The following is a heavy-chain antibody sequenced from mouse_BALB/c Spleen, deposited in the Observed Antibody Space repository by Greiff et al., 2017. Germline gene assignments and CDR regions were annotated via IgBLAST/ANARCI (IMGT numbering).Heavy chain of an antibody. J-gene: IGHJ2*01. CDR3: ARGKTYYFDY. CDR1: GFTFSSYA. CDR2: ISSGGST. V-gene: IGHV5-6-5*01. Sequence: EVMLVESGGGLVKPGGSLKLSCAASGFTFSSYAMSWVRQTPEKRLEWVASISSGGSTYYPDSVKGRFTISRDNARNILYLQMSSLRSEDTAMYYCARGKTYYFDYWGQGTTLTVSS.